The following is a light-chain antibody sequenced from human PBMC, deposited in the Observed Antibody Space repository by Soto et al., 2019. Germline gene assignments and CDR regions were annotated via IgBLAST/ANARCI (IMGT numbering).Light chain of an antibody. CDR1: QSINTD. CDR3: QQYINWPLT. Sequence: EIVMTQSPVTLSVCPGERATLSCRASQSINTDLAWYQQKPGQAPRLLIYGASTRATGIPARFSGSGSGTEFTLTISSLQSEDFAVYYCQQYINWPLTFGGGAKVEIK. V-gene: IGKV3-15*01. J-gene: IGKJ4*01. CDR2: GAS.